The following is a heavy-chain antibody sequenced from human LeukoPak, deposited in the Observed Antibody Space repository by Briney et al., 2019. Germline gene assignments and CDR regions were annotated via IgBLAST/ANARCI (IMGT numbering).Heavy chain of an antibody. V-gene: IGHV4-38-2*02. D-gene: IGHD6-6*01. J-gene: IGHJ6*03. Sequence: SETLSLTCTVSGYSISSGYYWGWIRQPPGKGLEWIGSIYHSGSTNYNPSLKSRVTISVDTSKNQFSPKLSSVTAADTAVYYCARGAARGIYYYMDVWGKGTTVTVSS. CDR2: IYHSGST. CDR3: ARGAARGIYYYMDV. CDR1: GYSISSGYY.